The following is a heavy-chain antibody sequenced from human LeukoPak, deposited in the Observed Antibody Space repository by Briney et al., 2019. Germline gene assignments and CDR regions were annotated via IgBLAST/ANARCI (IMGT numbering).Heavy chain of an antibody. V-gene: IGHV3-9*01. Sequence: GGSLRLSCAASGFTFDDYAMHWVRQAPGKGLEWVSGISWNSGSIGYADSVKGRFTISRDNAKNSLYLQMNSLRAEDTALYYCAKAISGSYYRPYFDYWGQGTLVTVSS. D-gene: IGHD1-26*01. CDR1: GFTFDDYA. J-gene: IGHJ4*02. CDR3: AKAISGSYYRPYFDY. CDR2: ISWNSGSI.